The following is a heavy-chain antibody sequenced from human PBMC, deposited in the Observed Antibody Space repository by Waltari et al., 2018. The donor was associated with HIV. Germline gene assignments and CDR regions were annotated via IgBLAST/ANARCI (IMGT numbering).Heavy chain of an antibody. Sequence: QVQLQESGPGLVKPSQTLSLPCTVPGGPITSGTYYWTWIRQPAGKGLEWVGRGYISGSTNYNPSLRSRVTISVDTSKNQFSLKLTSVTAADTAVYYCARGLDILTAHYHWYLDLWGRGTLVTVSS. V-gene: IGHV4-61*02. CDR1: GGPITSGTYY. J-gene: IGHJ2*01. CDR2: GYISGST. CDR3: ARGLDILTAHYHWYLDL. D-gene: IGHD3-9*01.